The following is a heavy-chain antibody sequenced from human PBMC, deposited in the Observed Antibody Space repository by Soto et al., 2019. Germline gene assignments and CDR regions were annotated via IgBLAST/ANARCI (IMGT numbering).Heavy chain of an antibody. D-gene: IGHD5-12*01. CDR1: GYTFSSYG. CDR2: ISAYNGNA. CDR3: ARAGRDGYNYYRH. V-gene: IGHV1-18*01. J-gene: IGHJ4*02. Sequence: QVQLVQSGVEVKKPGASVKVSCKASGYTFSSYGISWVRQAPGQGLEWMGWISAYNGNAHYAQKLQGRVTMTTDTSTSTAYMELRRLRSDDTAVYFCARAGRDGYNYYRHWGQGTLVTVSS.